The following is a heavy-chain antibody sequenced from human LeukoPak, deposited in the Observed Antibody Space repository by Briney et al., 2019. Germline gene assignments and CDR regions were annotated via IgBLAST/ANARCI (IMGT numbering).Heavy chain of an antibody. CDR3: ARVSYYYDSSAREPRVVCFDY. Sequence: GGSLRLSCAASGFTFDDYGMSWVRQAPGKGLEWVSGINWNGGSTGYADSVKGRFTISRDNAKNSLYLQMNSLRAEDTALYHCARVSYYYDSSAREPRVVCFDYWGQGTLVTVSS. CDR1: GFTFDDYG. J-gene: IGHJ4*02. D-gene: IGHD3-22*01. V-gene: IGHV3-20*01. CDR2: INWNGGST.